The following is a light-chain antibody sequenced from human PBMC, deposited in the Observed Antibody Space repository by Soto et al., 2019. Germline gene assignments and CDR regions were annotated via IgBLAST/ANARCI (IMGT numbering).Light chain of an antibody. Sequence: QSVLTQPASVSGSPGQSITISCTGTSSDVGGYNYVSWYQQHPGKAPKLMIYDVSNRPSGVSNRFSGSKSGNTASLTISGLQAEDEADYYCSSYTSSSTPCVVFGGGTKLNRP. CDR2: DVS. V-gene: IGLV2-14*01. CDR1: SSDVGGYNY. J-gene: IGLJ2*01. CDR3: SSYTSSSTPCVV.